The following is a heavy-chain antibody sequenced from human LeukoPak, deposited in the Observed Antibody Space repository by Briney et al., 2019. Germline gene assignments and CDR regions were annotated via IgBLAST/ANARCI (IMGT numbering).Heavy chain of an antibody. J-gene: IGHJ5*02. Sequence: GGSLRLSCAASGFTFSNYGMHWVRLAPGKGLEWVAVIWYDGSNKYYADSVKGRFTISRDNSKNTLYLQMNSLRAEDTAVYYCAKDSDYYDSSGYYHWGQGTLVTVSS. V-gene: IGHV3-33*06. CDR1: GFTFSNYG. D-gene: IGHD3-22*01. CDR3: AKDSDYYDSSGYYH. CDR2: IWYDGSNK.